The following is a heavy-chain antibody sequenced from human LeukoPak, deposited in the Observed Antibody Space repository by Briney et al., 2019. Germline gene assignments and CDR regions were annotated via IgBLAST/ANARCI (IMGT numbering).Heavy chain of an antibody. J-gene: IGHJ4*02. CDR2: ISSSGSTI. D-gene: IGHD5-18*01. CDR3: ARDTAMVTDYFDY. V-gene: IGHV3-11*01. CDR1: GFTFSDYY. Sequence: GGSLRLSCAASGFTFSDYYMSWIRQAPGKGLEWVSYISSSGSTIYYADSVKGRFTISRDNAKNSLYLQMNSLRAEDTAVYYCARDTAMVTDYFDYWGQGTLVTVSS.